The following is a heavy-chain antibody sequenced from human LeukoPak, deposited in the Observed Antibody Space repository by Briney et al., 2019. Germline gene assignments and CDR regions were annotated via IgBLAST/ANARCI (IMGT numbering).Heavy chain of an antibody. CDR3: ASGRHDAFDI. CDR2: IYYSGST. CDR1: GGSISSSSYY. Sequence: SETLSLTCTVSGGSISSSSYYWGWIRQPPGKGLEWIGSIYYSGSTYYNPSLKSRVTISVDTSKNQFSLKLSSVTAADTAVYYCASGRHDAFDIWGQGTMVTVSS. J-gene: IGHJ3*02. V-gene: IGHV4-39*07.